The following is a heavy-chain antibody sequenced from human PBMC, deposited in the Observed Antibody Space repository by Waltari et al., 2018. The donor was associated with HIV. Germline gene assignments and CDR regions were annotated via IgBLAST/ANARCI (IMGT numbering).Heavy chain of an antibody. Sequence: EVQLVESGGGLVQPGGSLRLSCAASGFTFTSYGMNWVRQDPGKGLEWVSIISSSSSTIYYAASVKRRFTISRDNAKNSLYLQMNSLRAEDTAVYYCARETYYYDSSGPYFDYWGQGTLVTVSS. CDR2: ISSSSSTI. CDR3: ARETYYYDSSGPYFDY. V-gene: IGHV3-48*01. CDR1: GFTFTSYG. D-gene: IGHD3-22*01. J-gene: IGHJ4*02.